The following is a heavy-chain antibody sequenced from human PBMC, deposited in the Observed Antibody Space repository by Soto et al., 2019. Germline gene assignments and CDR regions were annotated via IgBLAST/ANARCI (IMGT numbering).Heavy chain of an antibody. CDR2: INHSGST. V-gene: IGHV4-34*01. J-gene: IGHJ4*02. Sequence: SETLSLTCAVYGGSFSGYYWSWIRQPPGKGLEWIGEINHSGSTNYNPSLKSRVTISVDTSKNQFSLRLSSVTAADTAVYYCARRRDKGYCSGGSCYSPGRGGYFDYWGQGTLVTVSS. CDR3: ARRRDKGYCSGGSCYSPGRGGYFDY. CDR1: GGSFSGYY. D-gene: IGHD2-15*01.